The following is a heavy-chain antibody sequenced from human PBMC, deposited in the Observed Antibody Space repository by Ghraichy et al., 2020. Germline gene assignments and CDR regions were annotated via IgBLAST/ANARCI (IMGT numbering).Heavy chain of an antibody. Sequence: SETLSLTCTVSGGSISSYYWSWIRQPPGKGLEWIGYIYYSGSTNYNPSLKSRVTISVDTSKNQFSLKLSSVTAADTAVYYCARDRGRFGELWFDYWGQGTLVTVSS. CDR3: ARDRGRFGELWFDY. CDR2: IYYSGST. V-gene: IGHV4-59*01. J-gene: IGHJ4*02. D-gene: IGHD3-10*01. CDR1: GGSISSYY.